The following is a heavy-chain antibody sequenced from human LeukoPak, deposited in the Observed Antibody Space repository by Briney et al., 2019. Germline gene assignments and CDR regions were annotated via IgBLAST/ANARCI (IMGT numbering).Heavy chain of an antibody. D-gene: IGHD6-13*01. V-gene: IGHV3-21*01. Sequence: GGSLRLSCAASGFTFSSYSMNWVRQAPGKGLEWVSSISSSSSYIYYADSVKGRFTISRDNAKNSLYLQMNSLRAEDTAVYYCASLPGIAAAGTNWFDPWGQGTLVTVSS. CDR2: ISSSSSYI. CDR1: GFTFSSYS. CDR3: ASLPGIAAAGTNWFDP. J-gene: IGHJ5*02.